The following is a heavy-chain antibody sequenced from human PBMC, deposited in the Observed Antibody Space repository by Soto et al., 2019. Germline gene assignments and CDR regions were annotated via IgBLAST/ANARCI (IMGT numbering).Heavy chain of an antibody. CDR3: AKGWGDY. CDR1: GFNLKSYV. D-gene: IGHD3-16*01. J-gene: IGHJ4*02. V-gene: IGHV3-23*01. CDR2: ISGSSP. Sequence: DVPLLESGGGLVQPGGSLRLSCVASGFNLKSYVMSWVRQAPGKGLEWVSGISGSSPYYADSVKGRFTISRDNSKNTLYLQMNSLRAEDTAAYYCAKGWGDYWGQGTLVTVSS.